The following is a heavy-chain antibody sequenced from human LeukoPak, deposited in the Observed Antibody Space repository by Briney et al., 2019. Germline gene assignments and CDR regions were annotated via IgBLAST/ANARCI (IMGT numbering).Heavy chain of an antibody. J-gene: IGHJ5*02. V-gene: IGHV3-23*01. D-gene: IGHD3-22*01. CDR2: ISNDGGGT. CDR3: AKGSSGYFADL. Sequence: GSLRLSCAASGFPFNNYGLIWVRQAPGKGLEWVAAISNDGGGTMYAAFVEGRFTISRDNSKNTLFLQMNSLRAEDTALYYCAKGSSGYFADLWGQGTLVTVSS. CDR1: GFPFNNYG.